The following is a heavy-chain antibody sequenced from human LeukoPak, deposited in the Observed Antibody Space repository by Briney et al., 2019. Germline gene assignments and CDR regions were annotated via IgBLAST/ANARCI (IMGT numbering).Heavy chain of an antibody. J-gene: IGHJ4*02. D-gene: IGHD3-3*01. Sequence: PGGSLRLSCAASGFTFSSYWMHWVRQAPGKGLVWVSRINSDGSSTSYADSVKGRFTISRDNAKNTLYLQMNSLRAEDTAVCYCARVREDTIFGENAFDYWGQGTLVTVSS. V-gene: IGHV3-74*01. CDR1: GFTFSSYW. CDR3: ARVREDTIFGENAFDY. CDR2: INSDGSST.